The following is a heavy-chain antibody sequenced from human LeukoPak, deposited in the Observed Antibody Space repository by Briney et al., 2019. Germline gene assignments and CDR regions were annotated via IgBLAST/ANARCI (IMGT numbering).Heavy chain of an antibody. CDR3: AKSPGYSSSWYKD. J-gene: IGHJ4*02. CDR2: IYSGGST. D-gene: IGHD6-13*01. Sequence: GGSLRLSCAASGFTVSSNYMSWVRQAPGKGLEWVSVIYSGGSTYYADSVKGRFTISRDNSKNTLYLQMNSLRAEDTAVYYCAKSPGYSSSWYKDWGQGTLVTVSS. V-gene: IGHV3-53*01. CDR1: GFTVSSNY.